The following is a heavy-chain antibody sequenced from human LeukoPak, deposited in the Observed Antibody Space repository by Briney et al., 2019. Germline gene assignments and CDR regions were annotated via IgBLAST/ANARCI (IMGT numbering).Heavy chain of an antibody. CDR2: ISGTGGAT. CDR3: VKDSRDTLGTNGFVS. Sequence: GGSLRLSRVASGSSFAKHVMSWVRQAPGKGLQWVSQISGTGGATWYAGFARDRFTISRDNSKKTLYLQMSGLRVEDTAMYYCVKDSRDTLGTNGFVSWGQGTLLIVSS. CDR1: GSSFAKHV. V-gene: IGHV3-23*01. D-gene: IGHD3-3*02. J-gene: IGHJ5*01.